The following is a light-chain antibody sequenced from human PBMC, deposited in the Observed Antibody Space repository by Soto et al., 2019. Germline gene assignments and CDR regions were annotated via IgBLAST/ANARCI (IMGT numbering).Light chain of an antibody. CDR1: QSVSSW. V-gene: IGKV1-5*03. CDR3: QQYNSYST. CDR2: KAS. J-gene: IGKJ1*01. Sequence: DIQMTQSPSTLSASVGDRVTISCRSSQSVSSWLAWYQQKPGKAPKLLIYKASSLESWVPSSFSGSGSGTEFSLTISSLQPDDFATYYCQQYNSYSTFGQGTKVEIK.